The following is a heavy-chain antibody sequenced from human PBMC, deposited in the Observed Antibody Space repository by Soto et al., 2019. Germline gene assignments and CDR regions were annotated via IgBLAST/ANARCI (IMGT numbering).Heavy chain of an antibody. D-gene: IGHD2-2*01. Sequence: PSETLSLTCTVSGGSISSYYWSWIRQPPGKGLEWIGYIYYSGSTNYNPSLKSRVTISVDTSKNQFSLKLSSVSAADTAVYYCATDGGYQLLGPTYYFDFWGQGTLVTVSS. CDR3: ATDGGYQLLGPTYYFDF. CDR1: GGSISSYY. V-gene: IGHV4-59*01. J-gene: IGHJ4*02. CDR2: IYYSGST.